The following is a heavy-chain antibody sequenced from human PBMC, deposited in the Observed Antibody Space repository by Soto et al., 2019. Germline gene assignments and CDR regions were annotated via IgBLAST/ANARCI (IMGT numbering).Heavy chain of an antibody. CDR1: GFTFSGFA. CDR2: IYGSGSKT. J-gene: IGHJ4*02. D-gene: IGHD1-26*01. CDR3: AKDITADYKWDIDY. Sequence: EVQLLESGGGVVQPGGSLRLSCSASGFTFSGFAMNWVRQPPGQGLEWVSGIYGSGSKTFYADSVRGRFTISRDNSKNMLYLQMNSLRVEDTAVYYCAKDITADYKWDIDYWGRGTLVTVSS. V-gene: IGHV3-23*01.